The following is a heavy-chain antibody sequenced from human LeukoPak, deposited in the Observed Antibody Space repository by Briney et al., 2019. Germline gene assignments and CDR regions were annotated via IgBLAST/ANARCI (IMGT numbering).Heavy chain of an antibody. Sequence: GGSLRLSCAAPGFTLRSNARGWSRQAPGKGLEWVSYISGSSTTIKYPNSVKGRFTISRDNAKNSVYLQMGSLRDEDTAVYYCARSDGAYSDYWGQGTLVTVSS. V-gene: IGHV3-48*02. D-gene: IGHD4-17*01. CDR3: ARSDGAYSDY. CDR1: GFTLRSNA. CDR2: ISGSSTTI. J-gene: IGHJ4*02.